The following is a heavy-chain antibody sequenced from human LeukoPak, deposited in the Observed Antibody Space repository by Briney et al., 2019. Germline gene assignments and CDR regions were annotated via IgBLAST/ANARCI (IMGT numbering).Heavy chain of an antibody. D-gene: IGHD3-3*02. J-gene: IGHJ5*02. CDR2: INPSGGST. CDR3: ARDLVHHRLLATVYNWFDP. CDR1: GYTFTSYY. Sequence: ASVKVSCKASGYTFTSYYMHWVRQAPGQGLEWMGIINPSGGSTSYAQKFQGRVTMTRDMSTSTAYMELRSLRSDDTAVYYCARDLVHHRLLATVYNWFDPWGQGTLVTVSS. V-gene: IGHV1-46*01.